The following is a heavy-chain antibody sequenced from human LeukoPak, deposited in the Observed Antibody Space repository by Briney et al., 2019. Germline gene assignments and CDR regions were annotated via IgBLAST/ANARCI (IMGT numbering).Heavy chain of an antibody. Sequence: GASVKVSCKASGYTFTGYYMHWVRQAPGQGLGWMGWINPNSGGTNYAQKFQGRGTITRATSISTASMGLSRLRSDDTAVYYCARAHDYGDYRGFRNWFDPWGEGTLVTVSS. CDR2: INPNSGGT. CDR3: ARAHDYGDYRGFRNWFDP. D-gene: IGHD4-17*01. V-gene: IGHV1-2*02. CDR1: GYTFTGYY. J-gene: IGHJ5*02.